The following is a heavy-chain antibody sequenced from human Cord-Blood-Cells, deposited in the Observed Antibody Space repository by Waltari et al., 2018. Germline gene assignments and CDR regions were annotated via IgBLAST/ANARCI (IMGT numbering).Heavy chain of an antibody. D-gene: IGHD1-26*01. J-gene: IGHJ4*02. CDR2: IYYSGST. Sequence: QVQLQESGPGLVKPSETLSLTCTVSGGSVSSGSYYWSWIRQPQGKGLEWIGYIYYSGSTNYNPSLKSRVTISVDTSKNQFSLKLSSVTAADTAVYYCARGGYSGSYWRDYWGQGTLVTVSS. CDR1: GGSVSSGSYY. CDR3: ARGGYSGSYWRDY. V-gene: IGHV4-61*01.